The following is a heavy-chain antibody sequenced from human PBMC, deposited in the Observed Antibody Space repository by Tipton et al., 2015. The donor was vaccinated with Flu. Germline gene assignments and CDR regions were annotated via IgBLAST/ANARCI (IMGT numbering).Heavy chain of an antibody. J-gene: IGHJ4*02. CDR1: GFTFSSYA. CDR2: IWYDGSNK. CDR3: GRGDTAMATGTIDY. V-gene: IGHV3-33*01. D-gene: IGHD5-18*01. Sequence: SGFTFSSYAMHWVRQAPGKGLEWVALIWYDGSNKNYPDSVKGRFTISRDNSKNTVNLQMNSLRAEDRAVYYCGRGDTAMATGTIDYWGQGTVVTVSS.